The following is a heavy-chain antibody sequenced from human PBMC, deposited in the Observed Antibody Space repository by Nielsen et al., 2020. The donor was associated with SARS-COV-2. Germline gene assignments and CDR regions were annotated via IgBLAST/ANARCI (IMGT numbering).Heavy chain of an antibody. CDR3: ARVGYGSGSDFWFDP. Sequence: GGSLRLSCAASGFTFSSYWMSWVRQAPGKGLQWVANIKQDGSEKYYVDSVKGRITISRDNAKNSLFLQMNSLRAEDTAVYYCARVGYGSGSDFWFDPWGQGTLVTVSS. D-gene: IGHD3-10*01. J-gene: IGHJ5*02. V-gene: IGHV3-7*03. CDR1: GFTFSSYW. CDR2: IKQDGSEK.